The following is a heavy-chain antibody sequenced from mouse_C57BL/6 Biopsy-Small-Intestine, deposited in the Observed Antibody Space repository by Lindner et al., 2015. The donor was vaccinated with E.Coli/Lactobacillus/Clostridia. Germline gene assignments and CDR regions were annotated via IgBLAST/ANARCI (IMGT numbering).Heavy chain of an antibody. Sequence: VQLQESGGGLVKPGGSLKLSCAASGFTFSDYGMHWVRQAPEKGLEWVAYISSGSSTIYYADTVKGRFTISRDNAKNTLFLQMTSLRSEDTAMYYCARIYYGNYPAWFAYWGQGTLVTVSA. CDR1: GFTFSDYG. CDR2: ISSGSSTI. V-gene: IGHV5-17*01. J-gene: IGHJ3*01. CDR3: ARIYYGNYPAWFAY. D-gene: IGHD2-1*01.